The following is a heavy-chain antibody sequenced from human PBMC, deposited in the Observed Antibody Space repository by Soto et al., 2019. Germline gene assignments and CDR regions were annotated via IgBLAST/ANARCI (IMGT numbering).Heavy chain of an antibody. CDR3: ARDITIFGVVTDYYYGMDV. Sequence: GGSLRLSCAASGFTFSSYGMHWVRQAPGKGLEWVAVIWYDGSNKCYADSVKGRFTISRDNSKNTLYLQMNSLRAEDTAVYYCARDITIFGVVTDYYYGMDVWGQGTTVTVSS. CDR2: IWYDGSNK. J-gene: IGHJ6*02. D-gene: IGHD3-3*01. V-gene: IGHV3-33*01. CDR1: GFTFSSYG.